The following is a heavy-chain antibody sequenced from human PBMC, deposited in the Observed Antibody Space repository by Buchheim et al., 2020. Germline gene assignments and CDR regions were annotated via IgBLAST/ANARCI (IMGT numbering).Heavy chain of an antibody. CDR3: ARGGRHYYDNSGPFDS. Sequence: QVQLVQSGAEVKKPGASVKVSCKASGDTFINYYMHWVRQAPGQGLEWMGIMNPSGGSARYAQKFQGRVTMASDTSTTSIYMELSSLRSEDTAVYYCARGGRHYYDNSGPFDSWGQGTL. CDR1: GDTFINYY. J-gene: IGHJ4*02. V-gene: IGHV1-46*01. D-gene: IGHD3-22*01. CDR2: MNPSGGSA.